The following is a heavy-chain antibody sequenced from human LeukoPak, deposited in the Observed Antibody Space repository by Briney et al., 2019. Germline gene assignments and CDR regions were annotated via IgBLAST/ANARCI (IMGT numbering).Heavy chain of an antibody. CDR2: ISGSGGNT. CDR3: AKGSYYYDSADYFDY. V-gene: IGHV3-23*01. CDR1: GFTFSSYA. D-gene: IGHD3-22*01. J-gene: IGHJ4*02. Sequence: GGSLRLSCAASGFTFSSYAMSWVRQAPGKGPEWVSAISGSGGNTYYADSVKGRVTISRDNSKNTLYLQMNSLRAEDTAVYHCAKGSYYYDSADYFDYWGQGTLVTVSS.